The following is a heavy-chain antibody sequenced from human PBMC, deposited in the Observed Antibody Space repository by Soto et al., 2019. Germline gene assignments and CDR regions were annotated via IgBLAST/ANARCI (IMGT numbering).Heavy chain of an antibody. CDR3: VKDPGQRLYRAFDL. CDR2: ISGKGDDT. V-gene: IGHV3-23*01. J-gene: IGHJ3*01. Sequence: VQLLESGGGLVQPGGSLRLSCAASGFTFSGFDMNWVRQTAGKGLEWVSTISGKGDDTYYADSVKGRFTISRDISKNTLYLQMNSLRVEDTAIYYCVKDPGQRLYRAFDLWGQGTVVTVSP. D-gene: IGHD6-25*01. CDR1: GFTFSGFD.